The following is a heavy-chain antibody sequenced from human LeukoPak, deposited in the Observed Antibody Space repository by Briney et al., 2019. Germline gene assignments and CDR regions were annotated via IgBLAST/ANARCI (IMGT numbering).Heavy chain of an antibody. D-gene: IGHD3-10*01. CDR2: IRAKTHDGTA. CDR3: TRGQLYPYGPEFDF. CDR1: GFNFGDYN. V-gene: IGHV3-49*04. Sequence: PGGSLRLSCTASGFNFGDYNMNWVRQAPGKGLEWVGYIRAKTHDGTADYAASVKGRFTISRDDPKSIAYLQMTGLDSEDTAVYYCTRGQLYPYGPEFDFWGQGTLVTVSS. J-gene: IGHJ4*02.